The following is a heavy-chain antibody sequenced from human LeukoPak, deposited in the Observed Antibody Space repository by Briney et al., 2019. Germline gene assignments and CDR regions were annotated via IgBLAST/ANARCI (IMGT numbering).Heavy chain of an antibody. D-gene: IGHD2-15*01. Sequence: GGSLRLSCAASGFTFSSYWMSWVRQAPGKGLEWVANIKQDGSEKYYVDSVKGRFTISRDNAKNSLYLQMNSLRAEDTAVYYCARDSGCSGGSCYGPLDFDYWGQGTLVTVSS. J-gene: IGHJ4*02. CDR3: ARDSGCSGGSCYGPLDFDY. V-gene: IGHV3-7*01. CDR1: GFTFSSYW. CDR2: IKQDGSEK.